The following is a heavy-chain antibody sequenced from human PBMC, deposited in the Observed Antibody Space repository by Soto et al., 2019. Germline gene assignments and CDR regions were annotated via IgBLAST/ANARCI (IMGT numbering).Heavy chain of an antibody. CDR2: ISSSSSTI. Sequence: GGSLRLSCAASGFTFSSYSMNWVRQAPGKGLEWVSYISSSSSTIYYADSVKGRFTISRDNAKNSLYLQMNSLRAEDTAVYYCAREAGEGGSYVLNAFDIWGQGTMVTVSS. CDR1: GFTFSSYS. D-gene: IGHD3-16*01. CDR3: AREAGEGGSYVLNAFDI. J-gene: IGHJ3*02. V-gene: IGHV3-48*01.